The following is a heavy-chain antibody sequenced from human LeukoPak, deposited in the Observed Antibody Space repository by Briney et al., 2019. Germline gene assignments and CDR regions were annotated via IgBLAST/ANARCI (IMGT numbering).Heavy chain of an antibody. D-gene: IGHD3-10*01. CDR1: GGSISNYY. Sequence: SETLSLTCTVSGGSISNYYWSWIRQPAGMGLEWIGRIYASGSTNYNPSLKSRVTMSVDTSKNQFSLKLSSVTAADTAVYYCARFGVRGVKIDYWGQGTLVTVSS. CDR3: ARFGVRGVKIDY. V-gene: IGHV4-4*07. CDR2: IYASGST. J-gene: IGHJ4*02.